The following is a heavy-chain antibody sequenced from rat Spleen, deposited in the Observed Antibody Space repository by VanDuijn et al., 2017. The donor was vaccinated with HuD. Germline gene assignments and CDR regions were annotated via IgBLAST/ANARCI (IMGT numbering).Heavy chain of an antibody. CDR3: VRDRTGPFDY. Sequence: EVQLVESGGGLVQPGRSLRLSCAASGFTFSDYNMAWVRQAPKADLEWVATISYDGGSTNSRDSVKGRFTISRDNAKSTLYLQMNSLQTEDTATYYCVRDRTGPFDYWGQGVMVTVSS. CDR2: ISYDGGST. CDR1: GFTFSDYN. J-gene: IGHJ2*01. D-gene: IGHD4-2*01. V-gene: IGHV5-7*01.